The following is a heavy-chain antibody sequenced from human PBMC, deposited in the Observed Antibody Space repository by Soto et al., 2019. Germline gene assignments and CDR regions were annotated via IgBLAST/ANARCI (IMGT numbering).Heavy chain of an antibody. V-gene: IGHV3-53*02. CDR3: ARKPPAAIQGWAYGMDV. CDR1: GFTVSNHY. CDR2: FGSGGGT. Sequence: EVQLVETGGGLVQPGGSLRLSCAASGFTVSNHYMNWVRQAPGKGLEWVSIFGSGGGTKYADSVKGRFTISRDTSKNTVYLQMNSLRVEDTAVYYCARKPPAAIQGWAYGMDVWGQGTTVTVSS. J-gene: IGHJ6*02. D-gene: IGHD2-2*01.